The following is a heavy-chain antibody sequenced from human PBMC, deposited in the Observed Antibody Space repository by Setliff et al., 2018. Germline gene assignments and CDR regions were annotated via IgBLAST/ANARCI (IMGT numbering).Heavy chain of an antibody. V-gene: IGHV1-69*05. D-gene: IGHD6-13*01. Sequence: ASVKVSCKASGGTFSYYAISWVRQAPGQGLEWMGGSIPMFGTPNYAQRFQGRVTITTDESTSTAYMELSSLRSEDTAVYYCVTFSSSWDGYWGQGTLVTVSS. CDR3: VTFSSSWDGY. CDR2: SIPMFGTP. CDR1: GGTFSYYA. J-gene: IGHJ4*02.